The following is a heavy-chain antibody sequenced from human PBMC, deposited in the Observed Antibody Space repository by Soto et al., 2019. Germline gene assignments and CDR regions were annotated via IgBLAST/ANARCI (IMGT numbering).Heavy chain of an antibody. D-gene: IGHD2-2*01. CDR3: AKDIVVVPVQGSDYYYYYGMDV. CDR1: GFTFSSYG. Sequence: GGSLRLSCAASGFTFSSYGMHWVRQAPGKGLEWVAVISYDGSNKYYADSVKGRFTISRDNSKNTLYLQMNSLRAEDTAVYYCAKDIVVVPVQGSDYYYYYGMDVWGQGTTVTVSS. J-gene: IGHJ6*02. CDR2: ISYDGSNK. V-gene: IGHV3-30*18.